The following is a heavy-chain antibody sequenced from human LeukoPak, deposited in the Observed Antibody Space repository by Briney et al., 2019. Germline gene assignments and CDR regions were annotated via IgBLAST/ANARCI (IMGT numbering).Heavy chain of an antibody. CDR2: IYCSGST. CDR1: GGSISSGGYY. J-gene: IGHJ6*02. V-gene: IGHV4-31*03. CDR3: ARGGHYCSSTSCYRDGMDV. D-gene: IGHD2-2*01. Sequence: PSETLSLTCTVSGGSISSGGYYWSWIRQHPGKGLEWIGYIYCSGSTYYNPSLKSRVTISVDTSKNQFSLKLSSVTAADTAVYYCARGGHYCSSTSCYRDGMDVWGQGTTVTVSS.